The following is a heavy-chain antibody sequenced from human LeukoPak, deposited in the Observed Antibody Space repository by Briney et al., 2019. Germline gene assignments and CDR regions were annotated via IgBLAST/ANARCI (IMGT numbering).Heavy chain of an antibody. V-gene: IGHV3-33*01. D-gene: IGHD1-14*01. CDR2: IAYDGSRA. J-gene: IGHJ4*02. Sequence: GGSLRLSCAGSGFTLGGYGMRWFRQTPGKGLEWVAVIAYDGSRAFYADSVKGRFTISRDNSKNTMSVQMDDLRAEDTAVYYCTRYNNDHFDYWGQGTLVTVSS. CDR3: TRYNNDHFDY. CDR1: GFTLGGYG.